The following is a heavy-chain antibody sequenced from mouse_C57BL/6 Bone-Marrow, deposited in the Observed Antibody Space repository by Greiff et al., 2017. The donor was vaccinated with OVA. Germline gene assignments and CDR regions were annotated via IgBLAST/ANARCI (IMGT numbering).Heavy chain of an antibody. V-gene: IGHV5-6*02. CDR2: ISSGGSYT. Sequence: DVKLVESGGDLVKPGGSLKLSCAASGFTFSSYGMSWVRQTPDKRLEWVATISSGGSYTYYPDSVKGRFTISRDNAKNTLYLQMSSLKSEDTAMYYCARLRDYDYWGQGTTLTVSS. CDR1: GFTFSSYG. J-gene: IGHJ2*01. CDR3: ARLRDYDY. D-gene: IGHD2-4*01.